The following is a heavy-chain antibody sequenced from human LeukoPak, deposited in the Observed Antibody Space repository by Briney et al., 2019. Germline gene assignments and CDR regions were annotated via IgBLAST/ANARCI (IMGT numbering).Heavy chain of an antibody. CDR3: AIVDCSGGSCSNLDY. V-gene: IGHV1-24*01. CDR1: GYTLTELS. CDR2: FDPEDGET. Sequence: VASVKVSCKVSGYTLTELSMHWVRQAPGKGLEWMGGFDPEDGETIYAQKFQGRVTMTEDTSTDTAYMELSSLRSEDTAVYYCAIVDCSGGSCSNLDYWGQGTLVTVSS. D-gene: IGHD2-15*01. J-gene: IGHJ4*02.